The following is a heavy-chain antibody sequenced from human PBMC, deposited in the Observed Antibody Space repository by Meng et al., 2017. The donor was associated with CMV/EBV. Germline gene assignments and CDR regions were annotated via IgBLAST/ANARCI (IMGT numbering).Heavy chain of an antibody. Sequence: GGSLRLSCAASGFTFKTAWMNWVRQAPGKGLEWVGRIKSKSYGGAADYVAAVKGRFTISRDDSEDTLYLQMNSLRAEDTAVYYCARVYIAAAGVSDYWGQGTLVTVSS. D-gene: IGHD6-13*01. CDR3: ARVYIAAAGVSDY. V-gene: IGHV3-15*01. CDR1: GFTFKTAW. J-gene: IGHJ4*02. CDR2: IKSKSYGGAA.